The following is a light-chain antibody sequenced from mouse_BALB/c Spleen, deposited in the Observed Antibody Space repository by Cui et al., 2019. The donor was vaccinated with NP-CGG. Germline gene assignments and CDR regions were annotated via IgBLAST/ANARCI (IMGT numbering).Light chain of an antibody. CDR2: GTN. CDR3: ALWYSNHWV. V-gene: IGLV1*01. CDR1: TGAVTTINY. J-gene: IGLJ1*01. Sequence: QAVVTEECALNTSTGERVTLTCRSSTGAVTTINYANWVQEKPDHLFTGLIGGTNNRAPGVPARFSGSLIGDKAALTITGAQTEDEALYFCALWYSNHWVFGGGTKLTVL.